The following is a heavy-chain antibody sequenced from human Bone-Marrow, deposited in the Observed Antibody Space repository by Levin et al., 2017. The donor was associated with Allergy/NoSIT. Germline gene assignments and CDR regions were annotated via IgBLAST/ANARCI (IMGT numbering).Heavy chain of an antibody. CDR2: ISYDGSNK. CDR3: AMTGDIVVVVAATGSN. D-gene: IGHD2-15*01. CDR1: GFTFSSYG. J-gene: IGHJ4*02. Sequence: GGSLRLSCAASGFTFSSYGMHWVRQAPGKGLEWVAVISYDGSNKYYADSVKGRFTISRDNSKNTLYLQMNSLRAEDTAVYYCAMTGDIVVVVAATGSNWGQGTLVTVSS. V-gene: IGHV3-30*03.